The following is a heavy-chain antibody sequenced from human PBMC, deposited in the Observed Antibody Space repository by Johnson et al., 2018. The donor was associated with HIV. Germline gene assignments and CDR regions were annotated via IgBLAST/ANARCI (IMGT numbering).Heavy chain of an antibody. V-gene: IGHV3-30*18. Sequence: QMLLVESGGGVVQPERSLRLSCSVSGFTFSSYGMHWVRQAPGKGLEWVAVISHDGINKYYRDSVKGRFTISRDNSKNTLHLQINSLRAEDTAMYYCAKERAYIRSFDIWGQGTVVTVSS. J-gene: IGHJ3*02. CDR3: AKERAYIRSFDI. CDR2: ISHDGINK. CDR1: GFTFSSYG. D-gene: IGHD1-14*01.